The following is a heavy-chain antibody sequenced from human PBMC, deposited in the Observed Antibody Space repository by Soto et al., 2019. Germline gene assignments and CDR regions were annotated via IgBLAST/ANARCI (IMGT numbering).Heavy chain of an antibody. Sequence: QVQLVQSGAEVKKPGSSVKVSCKASGVTFSSYAISWVRQAPGQGLEWMGGIIPIFGTANYAQKFQGRVTITADESTSTAYMELSSLRSEDTAVYYCARPLNDYTSDFYYCYGMDVWGQGTTVTVSS. D-gene: IGHD4-4*01. V-gene: IGHV1-69*01. CDR2: IIPIFGTA. J-gene: IGHJ6*02. CDR1: GVTFSSYA. CDR3: ARPLNDYTSDFYYCYGMDV.